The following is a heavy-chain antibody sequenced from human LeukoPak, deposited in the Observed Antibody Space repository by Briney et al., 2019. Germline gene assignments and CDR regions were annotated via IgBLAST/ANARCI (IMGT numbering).Heavy chain of an antibody. CDR3: ARHHFTGITDAFDI. J-gene: IGHJ3*02. CDR1: GGSISSSSYY. D-gene: IGHD3-10*01. CDR2: LYYSGST. V-gene: IGHV4-39*01. Sequence: PSETLSLTCTVSGGSISSSSYYWGWIRQPPGKGPEWIGSLYYSGSTYYNPSLKSRVTISVDTSKNQFSLKLTSVTATDTAVFYCARHHFTGITDAFDIWGQGTMVTVSS.